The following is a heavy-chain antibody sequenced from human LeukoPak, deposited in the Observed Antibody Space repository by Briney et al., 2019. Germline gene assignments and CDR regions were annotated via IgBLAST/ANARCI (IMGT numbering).Heavy chain of an antibody. Sequence: ASVKVSCKVSGYTLTELSMHWVRQAPGKGLEWMGGFDPEDGETIYARKFQGRVTMTEDTSTDTAYMGLSSLRSEDTAVYYCATPLTWRIDAFDIWGQGTMVTVSS. CDR3: ATPLTWRIDAFDI. J-gene: IGHJ3*02. D-gene: IGHD1-1*01. CDR1: GYTLTELS. V-gene: IGHV1-24*01. CDR2: FDPEDGET.